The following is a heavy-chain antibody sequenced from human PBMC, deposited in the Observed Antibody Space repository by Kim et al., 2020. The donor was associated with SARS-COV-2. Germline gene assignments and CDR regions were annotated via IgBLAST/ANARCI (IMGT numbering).Heavy chain of an antibody. CDR1: DASISTYY. CDR2: FSYSGTT. V-gene: IGHV4-59*08. D-gene: IGHD3-9*01. CDR3: ARRATNDWFFDY. Sequence: SETLSLTCSVSDASISTYYWTWIRQPPGKGLEWITSFSYSGTTYSNPSLKSRITISVDTSKNQFSLRLSSVTAADTAVYYCARRATNDWFFDYWGLGTLV. J-gene: IGHJ4*02.